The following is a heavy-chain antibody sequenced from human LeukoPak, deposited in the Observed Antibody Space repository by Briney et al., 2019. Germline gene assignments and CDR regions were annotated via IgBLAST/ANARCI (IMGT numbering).Heavy chain of an antibody. Sequence: GGSLRLSCAVSGFTFSSYVIAWVRQAPKMGLEWVSGISGSGGTTYYADSVKGRFTVSRDNSKNMVYLQMDSLRAEDTAVYYCAKGEDRTLGPHLRFEYWGQGTLVTVSS. V-gene: IGHV3-23*01. J-gene: IGHJ4*02. D-gene: IGHD1-26*01. CDR3: AKGEDRTLGPHLRFEY. CDR1: GFTFSSYV. CDR2: ISGSGGTT.